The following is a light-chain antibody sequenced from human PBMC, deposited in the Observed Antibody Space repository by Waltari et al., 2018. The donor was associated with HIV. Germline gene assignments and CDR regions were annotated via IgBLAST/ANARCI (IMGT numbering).Light chain of an antibody. J-gene: IGLJ2*01. Sequence: QAVVTQEPSLTVSPGGTVTLTCGSSTGAVTSGHYPYWFQQKPGQAPRTLIYDTSNKHSWTPARFSGSLLGGKAARTLSGAQPEDEAEYYCLLSYSGARPVVFGGGTKLTVL. CDR1: TGAVTSGHY. V-gene: IGLV7-46*01. CDR2: DTS. CDR3: LLSYSGARPVV.